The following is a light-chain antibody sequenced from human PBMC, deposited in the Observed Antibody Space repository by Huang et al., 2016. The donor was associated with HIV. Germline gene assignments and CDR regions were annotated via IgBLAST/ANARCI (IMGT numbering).Light chain of an antibody. CDR1: QDRLFNATNKSF. CDR2: WAS. J-gene: IGKJ2*01. V-gene: IGKV4-1*01. Sequence: DIVMTQSPDSLTVSLGERATINCKSSQDRLFNATNKSFLAWYQQRPRQPPKLLIYWASTRASDVPDRFSGRGSGTDFTLTINSLQAEDMAVYFCQQYYTNYYTFGQGTKLEIQ. CDR3: QQYYTNYYT.